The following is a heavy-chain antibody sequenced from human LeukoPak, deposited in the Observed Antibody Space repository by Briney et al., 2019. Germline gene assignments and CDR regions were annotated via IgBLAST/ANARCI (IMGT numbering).Heavy chain of an antibody. CDR2: ISWNSGSI. CDR1: GFTFDDYA. Sequence: GGSLRLSCAASGFTFDDYAMHWVRQAPGKGLEWVSGISWNSGSIGYADSVKGRFTISRDKSKNTLFLQMNSLRGEDTAVFYCARESITRIEVPGDFDYWGQGTLVTVSA. CDR3: ARESITRIEVPGDFDY. V-gene: IGHV3-9*01. J-gene: IGHJ4*02. D-gene: IGHD6-19*01.